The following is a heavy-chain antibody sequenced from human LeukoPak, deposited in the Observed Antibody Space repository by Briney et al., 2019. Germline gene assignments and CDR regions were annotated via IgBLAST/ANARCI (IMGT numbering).Heavy chain of an antibody. V-gene: IGHV4-39*01. CDR1: GGSISSSSYY. D-gene: IGHD2-21*01. J-gene: IGHJ4*02. Sequence: KPSETLSLTCTVSGGSISSSSYYWGWIRQPPGKELEWIGSIYYSGSTYYNPSLKSRVTISVDTSKNQFSLKLSSVTAADTAVYYCARRRWGYHYYFDYWGQGTLVTVSS. CDR3: ARRRWGYHYYFDY. CDR2: IYYSGST.